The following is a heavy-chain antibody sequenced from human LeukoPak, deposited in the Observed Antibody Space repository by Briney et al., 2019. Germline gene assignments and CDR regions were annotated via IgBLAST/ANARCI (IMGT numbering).Heavy chain of an antibody. J-gene: IGHJ4*02. Sequence: SETLSLTCGVYGGSFSNYYWSWIRQSPGKGLMWIGIIDDSGATIYSPSLKSRVTISADTSKSQVSLRLTSVTAADTAVYYCARAYSKSSPFDYWGQGTQVTVSS. D-gene: IGHD6-6*01. CDR1: GGSFSNYY. CDR2: IDDSGAT. V-gene: IGHV4-34*01. CDR3: ARAYSKSSPFDY.